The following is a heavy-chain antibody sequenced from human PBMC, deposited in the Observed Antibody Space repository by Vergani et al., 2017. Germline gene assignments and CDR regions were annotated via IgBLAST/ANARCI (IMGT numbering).Heavy chain of an antibody. D-gene: IGHD1-20*01. CDR3: ASGSITGTTGGAFDI. Sequence: QVQLQESGPGLVKPSETLSLTCTVSGGSISSYYWSWIRQPPGKGLEWIGYIYYSGSTNYNPSLKSRVTISVDTSKNQFSLKLSSVTAADTAVCYCASGSITGTTGGAFDIWGQGTMVTVSS. V-gene: IGHV4-59*01. CDR2: IYYSGST. CDR1: GGSISSYY. J-gene: IGHJ3*02.